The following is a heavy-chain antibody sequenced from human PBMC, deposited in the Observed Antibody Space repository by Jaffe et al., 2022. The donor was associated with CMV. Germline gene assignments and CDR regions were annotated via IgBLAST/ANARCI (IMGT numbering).Heavy chain of an antibody. CDR2: ISGSGGST. Sequence: EVQLVESGGTLVQPGGSLRISCAASGFTFKYYAMTWVRQAPGKGLEWVAGISGSGGSTYYADSVKGRFTISRDNSRNTVSLQMNSLRADDTAVYFCAKASRDLLVVVPAYYDSWGQGTLVTVSS. D-gene: IGHD2-15*01. V-gene: IGHV3-23*04. CDR1: GFTFKYYA. J-gene: IGHJ4*02. CDR3: AKASRDLLVVVPAYYDS.